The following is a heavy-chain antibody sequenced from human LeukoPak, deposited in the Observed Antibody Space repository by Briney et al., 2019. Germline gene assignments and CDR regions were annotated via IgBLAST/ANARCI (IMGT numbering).Heavy chain of an antibody. CDR1: GFTFSTYE. CDR3: VREYCSGGSCSDAFDI. Sequence: GGSLRLSCAASGFTFSTYEMDWVRQAPGNGLEWISYIDSNSRTIHYADSVRGRFTISRDNAKNSLFLQMNSLRAEDTAVYYCVREYCSGGSCSDAFDIWGQGTMVTVSS. V-gene: IGHV3-48*03. D-gene: IGHD2-15*01. CDR2: IDSNSRTI. J-gene: IGHJ3*02.